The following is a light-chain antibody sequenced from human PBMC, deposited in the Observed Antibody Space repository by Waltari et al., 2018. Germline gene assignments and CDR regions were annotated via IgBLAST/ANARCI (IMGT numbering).Light chain of an antibody. CDR3: AAWDDSLSGLV. J-gene: IGLJ3*02. Sequence: QSVLIQPPSASGTPGQQVTISCNRSSCNIGSNYVYWYQQLTGTAPKLLIFKNNRRPSGVPDRFSDSKSGTSASLAINGLRSEDEADYYCAAWDDSLSGLVLGGGTKVTVL. V-gene: IGLV1-47*01. CDR1: SCNIGSNY. CDR2: KNN.